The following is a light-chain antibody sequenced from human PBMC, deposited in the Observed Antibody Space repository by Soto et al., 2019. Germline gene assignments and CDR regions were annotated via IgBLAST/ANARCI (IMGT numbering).Light chain of an antibody. CDR3: AAWDDSLSGYV. Sequence: SVLTQPPSASGTPGQRVTISCSGSGSNIGSNYVYWYQQLPGTAPKLLIYSNNQRPSGVPDRFSGSKSGTSASLAISGLRSDDEADYYCAAWDDSLSGYVFGTGTKVTV. V-gene: IGLV1-47*02. CDR2: SNN. CDR1: GSNIGSNY. J-gene: IGLJ1*01.